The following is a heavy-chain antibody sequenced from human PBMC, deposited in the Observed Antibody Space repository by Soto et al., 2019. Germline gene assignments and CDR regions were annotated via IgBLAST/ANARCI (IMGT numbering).Heavy chain of an antibody. CDR3: ARDPSVGSSGWYYFDY. D-gene: IGHD6-19*01. CDR1: GFTFNSHN. Sequence: EVQLVESGGGLVRPGGSLRLSCAASGFTFNSHNMNWVRQAPGKGLEWVAYIGSSSSTTYYADSVRGRFTISRDNAKDSLFLQMNSLRDEDTALYYCARDPSVGSSGWYYFDYWGQGTRVTVSS. J-gene: IGHJ4*02. V-gene: IGHV3-48*02. CDR2: IGSSSSTT.